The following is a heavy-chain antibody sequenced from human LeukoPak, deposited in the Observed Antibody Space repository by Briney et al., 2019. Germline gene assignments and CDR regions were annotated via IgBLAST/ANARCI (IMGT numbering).Heavy chain of an antibody. CDR1: VYIFPSYY. CDR3: AREGTPTPSGYFDY. D-gene: IGHD1-7*01. V-gene: IGHV1-46*01. Sequence: ASVKVSFMASVYIFPSYYMHWVRPPPGQGLEWVGIINPSGGSTSYAQKFQGRVTMTRDTSTSTVYMELSSLRSEDTAVYYCAREGTPTPSGYFDYWGQGTLVTVSS. J-gene: IGHJ4*02. CDR2: INPSGGST.